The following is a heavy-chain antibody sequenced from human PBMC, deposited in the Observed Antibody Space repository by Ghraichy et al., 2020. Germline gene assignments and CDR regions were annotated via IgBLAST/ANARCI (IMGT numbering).Heavy chain of an antibody. J-gene: IGHJ4*02. CDR1: GGSFSGYY. CDR3: ARDAGISMVQAKFDY. Sequence: SQTLSLTCAVYGGSFSGYYWSWIRQPPGKGLEWIGEINHSGSTNYNPSLKNRVTISVDTSKNQFSLKLSSLTAADTAVYYGARDAGISMVQAKFDYWGQGTLVTVSS. V-gene: IGHV4-34*01. D-gene: IGHD3-10*01. CDR2: INHSGST.